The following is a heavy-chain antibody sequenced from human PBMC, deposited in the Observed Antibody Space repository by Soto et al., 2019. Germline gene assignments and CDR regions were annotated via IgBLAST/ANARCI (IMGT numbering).Heavy chain of an antibody. Sequence: SVKVSCKASGGTFSSYAISWVRQAPGQGLEWMGGIIPIFGTANYAQKYQGRVTITADDSTSTAYMELSSLRYDGTAVFYCAREMVRGVGSDYWGQGTLVTVSS. V-gene: IGHV1-69*13. J-gene: IGHJ4*02. CDR1: GGTFSSYA. D-gene: IGHD3-10*01. CDR2: IIPIFGTA. CDR3: AREMVRGVGSDY.